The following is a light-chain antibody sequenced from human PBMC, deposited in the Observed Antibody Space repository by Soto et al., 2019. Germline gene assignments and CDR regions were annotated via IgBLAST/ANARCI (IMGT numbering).Light chain of an antibody. V-gene: IGKV3-20*01. J-gene: IGKJ1*01. CDR2: GAS. CDR3: QQYGSSPQT. Sequence: EIVLTQSPCPLSLSPGERATLSCRASQSVSSSYLAWYQQKPGQAPRLLIYGASSRATGIPDRFSGSGSGTDFTLTISRLEPEDFAVYYGQQYGSSPQTFGQGTKVDIK. CDR1: QSVSSSY.